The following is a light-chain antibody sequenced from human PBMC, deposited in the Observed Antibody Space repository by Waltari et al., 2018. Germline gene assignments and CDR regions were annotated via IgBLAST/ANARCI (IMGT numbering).Light chain of an antibody. J-gene: IGKJ2*01. Sequence: DIVLTQSPDSLAVSLGERATINCKSTQRLVFSSNNKNYLGWYQHQPGQPPKLIITWAAIREAGGPDRCSGSESWTEFSRTISGLQAVDVAVYYCQQCYTFPYTFGQWTKLEIK. CDR2: WAA. V-gene: IGKV4-1*01. CDR1: QRLVFSSNNKNY. CDR3: QQCYTFPYT.